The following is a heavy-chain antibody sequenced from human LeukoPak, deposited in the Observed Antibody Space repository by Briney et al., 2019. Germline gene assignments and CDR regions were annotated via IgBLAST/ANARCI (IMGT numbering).Heavy chain of an antibody. CDR2: INHSGST. CDR1: GFTFSSYS. J-gene: IGHJ5*02. Sequence: GSLRLSCAASGFTFSSYSMNWVRQPPGKGLEWIGEINHSGSTNYNPSLKSRVTISVDTSKNQFSLKLSSVTAADTAVYYCARGRGYCYGSGSFMFDPWGQGTLVTVSS. V-gene: IGHV4-34*01. CDR3: ARGRGYCYGSGSFMFDP. D-gene: IGHD3-10*01.